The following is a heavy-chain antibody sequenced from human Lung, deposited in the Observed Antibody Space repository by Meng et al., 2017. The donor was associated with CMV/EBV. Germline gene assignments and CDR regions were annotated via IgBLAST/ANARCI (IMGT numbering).Heavy chain of an antibody. CDR2: IKEDGSAK. J-gene: IGHJ4*02. Sequence: ESXKISCAASGFTFSSYWMGWVRQAPGKGLEWVANIKEDGSAKYYVDSVKGRFTISRDNAKKSLYLQMNSLRAEDTAVYYCARWKPRIDYWGQGTLVTVSS. V-gene: IGHV3-7*01. CDR1: GFTFSSYW. CDR3: ARWKPRIDY. D-gene: IGHD1-1*01.